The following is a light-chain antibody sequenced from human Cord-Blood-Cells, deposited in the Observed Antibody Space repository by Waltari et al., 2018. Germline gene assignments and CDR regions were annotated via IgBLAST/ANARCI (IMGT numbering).Light chain of an antibody. Sequence: EIVLTQSPGTLSLSPGERATLPRRASQSVSSSYLAWYQQKTGHAPTTPIYGPTNRATGIPNRFSGSGSWEDFTLNISRLGPEDFAVYYCQPYGSSPRTFGQGTKVEIK. V-gene: IGKV3-20*01. CDR1: QSVSSSY. CDR2: GPT. J-gene: IGKJ1*01. CDR3: QPYGSSPRT.